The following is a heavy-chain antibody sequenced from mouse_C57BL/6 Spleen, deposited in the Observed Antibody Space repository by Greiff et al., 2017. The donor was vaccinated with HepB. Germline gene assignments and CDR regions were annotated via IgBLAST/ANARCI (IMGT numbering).Heavy chain of an antibody. J-gene: IGHJ4*01. CDR2: INPNNGGT. Sequence: EVQLVESGPELVKPGASVKIPCKASGYTFTDYNMDWVKQSHGKSLEWIGDINPNNGGTIYNQKFKGKATLTVDKSSSTAYMELRSLTSEDTAVYYCARHLRGYAMDYWGQGTSVTVSS. V-gene: IGHV1-18*01. CDR3: ARHLRGYAMDY. CDR1: GYTFTDYN.